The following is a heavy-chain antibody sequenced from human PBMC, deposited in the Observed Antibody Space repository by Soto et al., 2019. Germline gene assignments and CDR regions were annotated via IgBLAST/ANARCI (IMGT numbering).Heavy chain of an antibody. CDR2: INPNSGGT. V-gene: IGHV1-2*02. CDR3: ARDPLRRGAPGSYYYYGMDF. J-gene: IGHJ6*02. D-gene: IGHD3-10*01. CDR1: GYTFTGYY. Sequence: ASVQVSCKASGYTFTGYYMHWVRQAPGQGLEWMGWINPNSGGTNYAQKLQGRVTMTRDTSISTAYMELSRLRSDETAVYYCARDPLRRGAPGSYYYYGMDFWGQGTRVTVYS.